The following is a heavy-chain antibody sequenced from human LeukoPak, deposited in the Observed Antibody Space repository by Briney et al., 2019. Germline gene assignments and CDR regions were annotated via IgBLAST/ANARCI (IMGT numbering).Heavy chain of an antibody. CDR1: GGSFSGYY. Sequence: PSETLSLTCGVSGGSFSGYYWSWIRQSPGKGLEWIGYVYDNDISNFNPSLESRVTILVDRSKSQFSLKLRSVTAADTAVYYCARGLVLATDDAFDIWGPGTMVTVSS. J-gene: IGHJ3*02. V-gene: IGHV4-59*01. CDR3: ARGLVLATDDAFDI. CDR2: VYDNDIS. D-gene: IGHD5-12*01.